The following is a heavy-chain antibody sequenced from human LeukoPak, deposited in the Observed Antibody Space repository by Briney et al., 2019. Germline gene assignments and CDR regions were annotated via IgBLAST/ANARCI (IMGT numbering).Heavy chain of an antibody. V-gene: IGHV1-18*01. CDR1: GYTFTSYG. Sequence: GASVKVSCKASGYTFTSYGTSWVRQAPGQGLEWMGWISAYNGNTNYAQKLQGRVTMTTDTSTSTAYMELRSLRSDDTAVYYCARDRSSSSLYYYYMDVWGKGTTVTVSS. CDR3: ARDRSSSSLYYYYMDV. CDR2: ISAYNGNT. D-gene: IGHD6-6*01. J-gene: IGHJ6*03.